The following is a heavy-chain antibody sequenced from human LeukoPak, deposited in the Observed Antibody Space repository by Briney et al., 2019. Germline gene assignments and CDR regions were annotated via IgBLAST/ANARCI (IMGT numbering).Heavy chain of an antibody. CDR3: AGGDRNGWYFYY. V-gene: IGHV3-20*04. D-gene: IGHD3-3*01. J-gene: IGHJ4*02. Sequence: PGXXLRLSCAASGFEFGDHGMRWVRQRPGKGLEWVAGINWNGDSTVYGDSVRGRFTIYRDNGKNSLYLQMNSLRDDDTALYYCAGGDRNGWYFYYWGQGTLVTVSS. CDR2: INWNGDST. CDR1: GFEFGDHG.